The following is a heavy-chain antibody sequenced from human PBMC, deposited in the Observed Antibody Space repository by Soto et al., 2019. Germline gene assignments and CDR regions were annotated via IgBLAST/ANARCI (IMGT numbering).Heavy chain of an antibody. V-gene: IGHV1-18*01. J-gene: IGHJ6*02. CDR1: GYTFSNYG. CDR3: SRFIMVGGWFDPNYYHGMDV. CDR2: ISGYNGNT. Sequence: QVQLVQSGAEVKKPGDSVTVSCKTSGYTFSNYGINWVRQAPGQGLEWMGWISGYNGNTNYAQTVQGRVTMTTDTYTVTVYMELRSLKSDDTAIYYCSRFIMVGGWFDPNYYHGMDVWGQGTTVTVSS. D-gene: IGHD6-19*01.